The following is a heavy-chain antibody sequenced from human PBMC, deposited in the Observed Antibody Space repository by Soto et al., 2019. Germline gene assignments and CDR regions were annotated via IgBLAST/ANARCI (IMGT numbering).Heavy chain of an antibody. V-gene: IGHV4-39*01. D-gene: IGHD6-13*01. Sequence: QLQLQESGPGLVKPSETLSLTCTVSGGSISSSSYYWGWIRQPPGKGLEWIGSIYYSGSTYYNPSLKSRVTISVDTSKNQFSLKLSSVTAADTAVYYCARHPTYSSSWVPYYFDYWGQGTLVTVSS. CDR1: GGSISSSSYY. CDR2: IYYSGST. J-gene: IGHJ4*02. CDR3: ARHPTYSSSWVPYYFDY.